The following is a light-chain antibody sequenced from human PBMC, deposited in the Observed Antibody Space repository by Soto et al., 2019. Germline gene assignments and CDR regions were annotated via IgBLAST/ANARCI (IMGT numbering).Light chain of an antibody. CDR2: EVT. J-gene: IGLJ3*02. CDR3: SSHTSSRTGV. V-gene: IGLV2-14*01. Sequence: QSALTQPASVSGSPGQSITISCTGSSDDVGGYNYVSWYQQYPGKAPKLIIYEVTNRPSGVSNRFSGSKSGYTASLTISGLQAEDEADYYCSSHTSSRTGVFGGGTKLTVL. CDR1: SDDVGGYNY.